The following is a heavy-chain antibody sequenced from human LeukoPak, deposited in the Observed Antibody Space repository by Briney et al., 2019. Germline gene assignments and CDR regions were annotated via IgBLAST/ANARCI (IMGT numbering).Heavy chain of an antibody. CDR3: ARGFDPGTIDY. CDR1: GGSISGYY. CDR2: INHSGST. Sequence: SETLSPTCTVSGGSISGYYWSWIRQPPGKGLEWIGEINHSGSTNYNPSLKSRVTISVDTSKNQFSLKLSSVTAADTAVYYCARGFDPGTIDYWGQGTLVTVSS. D-gene: IGHD1-7*01. V-gene: IGHV4-34*01. J-gene: IGHJ4*02.